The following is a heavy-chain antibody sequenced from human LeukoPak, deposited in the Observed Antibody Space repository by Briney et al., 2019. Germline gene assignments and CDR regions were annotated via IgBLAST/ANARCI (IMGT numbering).Heavy chain of an antibody. D-gene: IGHD1-26*01. CDR1: GFSFSRYY. CDR2: IPTSGISV. V-gene: IGHV3-11*01. CDR3: TRAVGLGPGAHFDQ. Sequence: PGGSLRLSCAASGFSFSRYYMSWARQTPGKALEWISYIPTSGISVQYADSVRGRFTASRDDAKNSLHLQMDSLRVEDTAVYYCTRAVGLGPGAHFDQWGQGALVIVSS. J-gene: IGHJ4*02.